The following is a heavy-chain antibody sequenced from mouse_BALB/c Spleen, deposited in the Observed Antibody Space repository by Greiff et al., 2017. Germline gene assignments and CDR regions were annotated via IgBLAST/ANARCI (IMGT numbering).Heavy chain of an antibody. CDR1: GFTFSSFG. CDR2: ISSGSSTI. D-gene: IGHD2-4*01. CDR3: AREDYPDY. J-gene: IGHJ2*01. V-gene: IGHV5-17*02. Sequence: EVQVVESGGGLVQPGGSRKLSCAASGFTFSSFGMHWVRQAPEKGLEWVAYISSGSSTIYYADTVKGRFTISSDNPKNTLFLQMTSLRSEDTAMYYCAREDYPDYWGQGTTLTVSS.